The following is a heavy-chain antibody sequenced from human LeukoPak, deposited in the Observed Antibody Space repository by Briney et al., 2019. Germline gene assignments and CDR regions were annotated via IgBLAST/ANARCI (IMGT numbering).Heavy chain of an antibody. Sequence: PSETLSLTCTVSGGSISSSSYYWGWIRQPPGKGLEWIGSIYYSGSTYYNPSLKSRVTISVDTSKNQFSLKLSSVTAADTAVYYCARSLAVTTGFDYWGQGTLVTVSS. J-gene: IGHJ4*02. CDR1: GGSISSSSYY. CDR2: IYYSGST. V-gene: IGHV4-39*01. CDR3: ARSLAVTTGFDY. D-gene: IGHD4-17*01.